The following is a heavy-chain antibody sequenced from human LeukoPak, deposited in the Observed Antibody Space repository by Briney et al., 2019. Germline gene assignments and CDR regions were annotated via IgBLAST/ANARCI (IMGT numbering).Heavy chain of an antibody. CDR2: IYYSGST. Sequence: PSETLSLTCTVSGGSISSSSYYWGWIRQPPGKGLEWIGSIYYSGSTYYNPSLKSRVTISVDTSKNQFSLKLSSVTAADTAVYYCARRGRHYDFWSGYYKRKGYFDYWGQRTLVTVSS. CDR3: ARRGRHYDFWSGYYKRKGYFDY. J-gene: IGHJ4*02. V-gene: IGHV4-39*01. D-gene: IGHD3-3*01. CDR1: GGSISSSSYY.